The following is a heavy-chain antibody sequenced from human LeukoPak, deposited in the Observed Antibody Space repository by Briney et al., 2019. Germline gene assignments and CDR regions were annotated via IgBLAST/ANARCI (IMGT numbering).Heavy chain of an antibody. CDR1: GGSISSYY. Sequence: KPSETLSLTCTVSGGSISSYYWSWIRQPPGKGLEWIGYIYYSGSTNYNPSLKSRVTISVDTSKNQFSLKLSSVTAADTAVYYCARDAPSGVYFDYWGQGTLVTASS. V-gene: IGHV4-59*01. J-gene: IGHJ4*02. CDR3: ARDAPSGVYFDY. CDR2: IYYSGST.